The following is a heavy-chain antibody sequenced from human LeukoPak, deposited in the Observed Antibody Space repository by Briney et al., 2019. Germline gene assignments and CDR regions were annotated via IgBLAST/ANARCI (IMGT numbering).Heavy chain of an antibody. V-gene: IGHV3-9*01. J-gene: IGHJ6*02. Sequence: QPGGSLRLSCAASGFTFDDYAMHWVRQAPGKGLEWVSGISWNSGSIGYADSVKGRFTISRDNAKNSLYLQMNSLRAEDTALYYCARVGLWRTRYYYYGMDVWGRGTTVTVSS. CDR1: GFTFDDYA. D-gene: IGHD5-18*01. CDR2: ISWNSGSI. CDR3: ARVGLWRTRYYYYGMDV.